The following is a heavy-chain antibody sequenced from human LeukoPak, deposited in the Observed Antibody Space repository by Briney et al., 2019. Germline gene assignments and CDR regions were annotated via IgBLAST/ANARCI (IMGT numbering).Heavy chain of an antibody. CDR3: ARAAGGEGYFDY. Sequence: GGSLRLSCTASGFTFSTYGMHWVRQAPGKGLEWVTLISYDGSTKYYSDSVKGRFTLSRDNSKNTLYLQMNSLRAEDTAVYYCARAAGGEGYFDYWGQGTLVTVSS. CDR1: GFTFSTYG. V-gene: IGHV3-30*03. J-gene: IGHJ4*02. D-gene: IGHD3-10*01. CDR2: ISYDGSTK.